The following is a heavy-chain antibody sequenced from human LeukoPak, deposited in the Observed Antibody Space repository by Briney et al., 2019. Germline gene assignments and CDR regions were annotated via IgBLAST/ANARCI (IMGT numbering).Heavy chain of an antibody. J-gene: IGHJ4*02. Sequence: ASVKVSCKASGYTFTGYYMHWVRQAPGQGLEWMGWINPNSGGTNYAQKFQGRDTMTRDTSISTAYMELSRLRSDDTAVYYCARDFRGAANFDYWGQGTLVTVSS. CDR2: INPNSGGT. CDR1: GYTFTGYY. D-gene: IGHD6-25*01. CDR3: ARDFRGAANFDY. V-gene: IGHV1-2*02.